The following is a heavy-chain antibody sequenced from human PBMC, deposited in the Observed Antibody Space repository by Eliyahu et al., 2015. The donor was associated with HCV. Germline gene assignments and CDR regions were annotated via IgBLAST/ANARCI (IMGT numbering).Heavy chain of an antibody. V-gene: IGHV2-5*02. CDR3: VHSRVTTAYGVVIGHFFDY. D-gene: IGHD3-3*01. Sequence: QITLKESGPSLVKPTQTLTLTCTLSGFSLTSSDVGVGWVRQPPGRALEWFGLIYWDDDKRYRPSLEHRVTITRDISKDQVVLTMTHVQPVDTATYYCVHSRVTTAYGVVIGHFFDYWGQGALVTVSS. CDR2: IYWDDDK. CDR1: GFSLTSSDVG. J-gene: IGHJ4*02.